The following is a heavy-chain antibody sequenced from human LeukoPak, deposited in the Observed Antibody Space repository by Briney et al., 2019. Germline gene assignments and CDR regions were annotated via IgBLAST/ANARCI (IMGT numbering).Heavy chain of an antibody. CDR1: GFTFSSYS. Sequence: GGSLRLSCAASGFTFSSYSMNWVRQAQGKGLEWVSSISSSSSYIYYADSVKGRFTISRDNAKNSLYLQMNSLRAEDTAVYYCAKEGALRFLDPTLYWGQGTLVTVSS. J-gene: IGHJ4*02. V-gene: IGHV3-21*04. CDR2: ISSSSSYI. D-gene: IGHD3-3*01. CDR3: AKEGALRFLDPTLY.